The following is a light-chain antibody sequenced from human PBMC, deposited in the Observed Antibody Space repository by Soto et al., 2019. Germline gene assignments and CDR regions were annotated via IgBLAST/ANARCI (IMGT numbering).Light chain of an antibody. J-gene: IGKJ1*01. CDR3: QQYGSSPWT. V-gene: IGKV3-20*01. Sequence: EIVLTQSPGTLSLSPGERATLSCRASQSVSSSYLAWYQQKPGQAPRLLIYGASSRATGIPDRFSGSGSGKDFTLTISSLVPEDFAVYYCQQYGSSPWTFGQGTKV. CDR2: GAS. CDR1: QSVSSSY.